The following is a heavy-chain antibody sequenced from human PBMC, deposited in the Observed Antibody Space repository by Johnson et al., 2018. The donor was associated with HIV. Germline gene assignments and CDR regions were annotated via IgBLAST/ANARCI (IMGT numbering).Heavy chain of an antibody. CDR3: SRKQWLEIPSDAFDI. J-gene: IGHJ3*02. D-gene: IGHD6-19*01. V-gene: IGHV3-30*03. Sequence: QMLLVESGGGVVQPGRSLRLSCIASGFTFSTYGMHWVRQAPGKGLQWVALLSYDGNNKYYSDPVQGRFTISRDNAKKTLYLQMNSLRAEDTAVYYCSRKQWLEIPSDAFDIWGQGTMVTVSS. CDR1: GFTFSTYG. CDR2: LSYDGNNK.